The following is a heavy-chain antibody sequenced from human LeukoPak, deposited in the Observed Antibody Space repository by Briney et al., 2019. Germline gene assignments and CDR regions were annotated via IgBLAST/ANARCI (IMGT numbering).Heavy chain of an antibody. J-gene: IGHJ5*02. CDR3: VRDLTIVGVAQVHH. CDR2: ISTNSGTI. D-gene: IGHD1-26*01. CDR1: GFTFSIYT. V-gene: IGHV3-48*01. Sequence: PGGSLRLSCAASGFTFSIYTMNWVRQAPGKGVEWISYISTNSGTIWYADSVKGRFSISRDNAKNSLFLHMNSLRAEDTAVYYCVRDLTIVGVAQVHHWGQGTLVTVSS.